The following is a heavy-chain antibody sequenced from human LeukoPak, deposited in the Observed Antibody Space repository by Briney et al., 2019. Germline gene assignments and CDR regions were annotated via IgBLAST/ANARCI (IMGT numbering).Heavy chain of an antibody. CDR3: ARSYSSGWYYFDY. Sequence: PSETLPLTCTVSGGSISSYCWSWIRQPAGKGLEWIGRIYTSGSTNYNPSLKSRVTISVDKSKNQFSLKLSSVTAADTAVYYCARSYSSGWYYFDYWGQGTLVTVSS. J-gene: IGHJ4*02. CDR1: GGSISSYC. D-gene: IGHD6-19*01. CDR2: IYTSGST. V-gene: IGHV4-4*07.